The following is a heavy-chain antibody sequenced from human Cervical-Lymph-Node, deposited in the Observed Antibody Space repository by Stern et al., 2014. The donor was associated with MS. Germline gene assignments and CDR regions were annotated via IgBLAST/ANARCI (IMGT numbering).Heavy chain of an antibody. CDR1: GGSISSSSYY. CDR2: IYYSGST. J-gene: IGHJ2*01. CDR3: VGYRNWYFDL. Sequence: QVQLQESGPGLVKPSETLSLTCTVSGGSISSSSYYWGWIRQPPGKGLEWIGSIYYSGSTYYNPSLKRRVTISVDTSKTHFSLKLSSVTAADTAVYYCVGYRNWYFDLWGRGTLVTVSS. D-gene: IGHD3-16*02. V-gene: IGHV4-39*01.